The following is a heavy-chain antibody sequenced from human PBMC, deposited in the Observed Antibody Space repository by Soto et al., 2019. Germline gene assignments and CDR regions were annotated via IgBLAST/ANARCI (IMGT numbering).Heavy chain of an antibody. V-gene: IGHV5-51*01. J-gene: IGHJ3*02. Sequence: PGESLKISCKGSGYSFTSYWIGWVRQMPGKGLEWMGIIYPGDSDTRYSPSFQGQVTISADKSISTAYLQWSSLKASDTAMYYCASHNGGYSSSWYSPDAFDIWGQGTMVTVSS. D-gene: IGHD6-13*01. CDR2: IYPGDSDT. CDR1: GYSFTSYW. CDR3: ASHNGGYSSSWYSPDAFDI.